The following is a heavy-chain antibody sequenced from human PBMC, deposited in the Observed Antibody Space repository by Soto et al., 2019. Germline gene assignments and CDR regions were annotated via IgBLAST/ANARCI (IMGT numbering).Heavy chain of an antibody. Sequence: QVQLVESGGGVVQPGSSLRLSCEASGFIFRTYDMHWVRQAPGKGLEWVGVISYDGNKKYYGDSVKARFTISRDNSRNTVFLQMNSLRAEDTAVYFCVKDDYGFDSWGQGVLVTVSS. D-gene: IGHD4-17*01. J-gene: IGHJ4*02. CDR2: ISYDGNKK. V-gene: IGHV3-30*18. CDR3: VKDDYGFDS. CDR1: GFIFRTYD.